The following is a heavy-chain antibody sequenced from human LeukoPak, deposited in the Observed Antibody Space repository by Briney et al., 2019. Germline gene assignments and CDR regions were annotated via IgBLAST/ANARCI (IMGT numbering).Heavy chain of an antibody. CDR1: GYTFTSYA. V-gene: IGHV1-3*01. D-gene: IGHD6-19*01. J-gene: IGHJ3*02. CDR2: INAGNGYT. Sequence: AASVKVSCKASGYTFTSYAMHWVRQAPGQNLEWMEWINAGNGYTKYSQNFQGRVTITRDTSASTAYMELSSLRSEDTTVYYCAREDIAVRGEGAFDIWGQGTMVTVSS. CDR3: AREDIAVRGEGAFDI.